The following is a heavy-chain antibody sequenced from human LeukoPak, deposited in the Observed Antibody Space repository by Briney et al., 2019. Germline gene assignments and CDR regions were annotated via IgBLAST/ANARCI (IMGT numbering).Heavy chain of an antibody. J-gene: IGHJ6*02. CDR3: ASDSPYYGMDV. Sequence: TGGSLRLSCAASGFPSSSYWMHWVRQVPGKGLLWVSRINSDGSATIYADSVRGRFTISRDNAKNTLYLQMSGLRVEDTAVYHCASDSPYYGMDVWGQGTTVTVSS. CDR2: INSDGSAT. V-gene: IGHV3-74*01. CDR1: GFPSSSYW.